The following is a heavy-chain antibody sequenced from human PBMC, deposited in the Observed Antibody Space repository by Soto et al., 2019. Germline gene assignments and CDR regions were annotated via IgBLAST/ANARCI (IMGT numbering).Heavy chain of an antibody. V-gene: IGHV1-46*01. CDR1: GYTFISYY. J-gene: IGHJ3*02. Sequence: ASVKVSCKASGYTFISYYMHWVRQAPGQGLGWMGIINPSGGSTSYAQKFQGRVTMTRDTSTSTVYMELSSLRSEDTAVYYCARDPPPYDILTGSLSGAFDIWGQGTMVTVSS. CDR2: INPSGGST. CDR3: ARDPPPYDILTGSLSGAFDI. D-gene: IGHD3-9*01.